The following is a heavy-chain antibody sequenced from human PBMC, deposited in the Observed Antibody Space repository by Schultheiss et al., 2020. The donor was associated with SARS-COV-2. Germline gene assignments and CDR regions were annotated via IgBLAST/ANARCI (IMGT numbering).Heavy chain of an antibody. CDR2: MNPNSGHT. D-gene: IGHD3-10*01. CDR3: VSVWFGELSSVGDADY. Sequence: ASVKVSCKTSGYTFTSYGISWVRQATGQGLEWMGWMNPNSGHTAYAQKFQARVTMTRNTSISTAYMELSSLRSEDTAVYYCVSVWFGELSSVGDADYWGQGTLVTGSS. V-gene: IGHV1-8*01. CDR1: GYTFTSYG. J-gene: IGHJ4*02.